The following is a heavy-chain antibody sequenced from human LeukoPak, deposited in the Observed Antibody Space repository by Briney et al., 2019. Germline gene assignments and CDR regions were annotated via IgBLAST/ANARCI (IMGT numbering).Heavy chain of an antibody. V-gene: IGHV1-2*06. J-gene: IGHJ4*02. CDR3: ARDRAVALDY. CDR2: IDPNSGGT. Sequence: ASVKVSCEASGYTFSGYYIHWVRQAPGQGLEWMGRIDPNSGGTTYAQGFQGRVTMTRDTSISTAYMELSRLTSDDTAVYYCARDRAVALDYWGQGTLVTVSS. CDR1: GYTFSGYY. D-gene: IGHD6-19*01.